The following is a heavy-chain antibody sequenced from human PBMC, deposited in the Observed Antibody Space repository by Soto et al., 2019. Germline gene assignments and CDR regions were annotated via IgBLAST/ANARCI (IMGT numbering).Heavy chain of an antibody. D-gene: IGHD1-1*01. CDR3: VHRAGIDGNWNGGYFDY. CDR2: IYWDDDK. CDR1: GFSLSARPVA. V-gene: IGHV2-5*02. J-gene: IGHJ4*02. Sequence: QITLRESGPTRVKPTQTLTLTCTVSGFSLSARPVAVGWIRQPPGKALERLALIYWDDDKRYSPSLMSRLTIPNDTTKHQLVLTMTNMDPLDTAIYYCVHRAGIDGNWNGGYFDYWGQGALVTVSS.